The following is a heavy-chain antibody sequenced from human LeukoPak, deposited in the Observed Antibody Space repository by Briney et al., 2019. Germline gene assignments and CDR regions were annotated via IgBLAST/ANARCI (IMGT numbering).Heavy chain of an antibody. V-gene: IGHV3-23*01. J-gene: IGHJ4*02. Sequence: GGSLRLSCAASGFTFGTFGMSWVRQAPGKGLEWVSAISGSGGTTYYADSVKGRFTISRDNSKNTVYLQMNSLRAEDTAVYYCARNYYGSGSSFPGYWGQGTLVTVSS. D-gene: IGHD3-10*01. CDR3: ARNYYGSGSSFPGY. CDR1: GFTFGTFG. CDR2: ISGSGGTT.